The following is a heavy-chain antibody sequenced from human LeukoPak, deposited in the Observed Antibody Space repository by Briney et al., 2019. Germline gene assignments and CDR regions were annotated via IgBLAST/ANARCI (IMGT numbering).Heavy chain of an antibody. Sequence: GGSLRLSCAASGFTFSSYSMNWVRQAPGKGLEWVSSIGSSSSYIYYADSVKGRFTISRDNAKSSLYLQMNSLRAEDTAVYYCARDSGSAAFDIWGQGTMVTVSS. CDR3: ARDSGSAAFDI. J-gene: IGHJ3*02. CDR2: IGSSSSYI. D-gene: IGHD3-10*01. CDR1: GFTFSSYS. V-gene: IGHV3-21*01.